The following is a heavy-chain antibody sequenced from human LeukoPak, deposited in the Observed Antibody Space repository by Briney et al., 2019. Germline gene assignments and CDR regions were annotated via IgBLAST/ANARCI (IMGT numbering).Heavy chain of an antibody. J-gene: IGHJ5*02. CDR2: ISYDGSNK. CDR1: GFTFSSYA. Sequence: GGSLRLSCAASGFTFSSYAMHWVRQAPGKGLEWVAVISYDGSNKYYADSVKGRFTISRDNAKNSLFLQMNSLRAEDTAVYYCARDLLYYYGSGSYLDPWGQGTLVTVSS. V-gene: IGHV3-30*04. D-gene: IGHD3-10*01. CDR3: ARDLLYYYGSGSYLDP.